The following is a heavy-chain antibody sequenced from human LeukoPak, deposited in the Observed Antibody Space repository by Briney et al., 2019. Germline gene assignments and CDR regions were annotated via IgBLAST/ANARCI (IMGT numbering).Heavy chain of an antibody. D-gene: IGHD6-13*01. CDR3: ARSIPYGTTWYGRSDY. Sequence: GGSLRLSCAASGFPFSSYSMTWVRQAQGKGLEWVANIKPDGITKFYVDSVKGRFTISRDNALNSLYLQMNSLRAEDTAIYYCARSIPYGTTWYGRSDYWGQGTLVTVSS. CDR2: IKPDGITK. CDR1: GFPFSSYS. V-gene: IGHV3-7*03. J-gene: IGHJ4*02.